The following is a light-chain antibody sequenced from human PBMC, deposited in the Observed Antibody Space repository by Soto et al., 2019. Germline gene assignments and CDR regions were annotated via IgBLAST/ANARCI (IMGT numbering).Light chain of an antibody. Sequence: QSVLTQPRSVSGSPGQSVTISCTGTSSDVGGYNYVSWYQQHPGKAPKLMIYDVSRRPSGVPDRFSGSKSGNTASLTISGLQAEDEADYYCCSYAGSYTYVFATGTKVNVL. CDR1: SSDVGGYNY. V-gene: IGLV2-11*01. CDR2: DVS. J-gene: IGLJ1*01. CDR3: CSYAGSYTYV.